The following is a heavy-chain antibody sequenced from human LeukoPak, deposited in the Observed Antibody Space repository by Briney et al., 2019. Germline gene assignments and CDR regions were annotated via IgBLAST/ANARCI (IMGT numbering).Heavy chain of an antibody. D-gene: IGHD3-3*01. V-gene: IGHV4-30-4*01. Sequence: SETLSLTCTVSGGSISSGDYYWSWIRQPPGKGLEWIGYIYYSGSTYYNPPLKSRVTISVDTSKNQFSLKLSSVTAADTAVYYCARGSPDEYYDYNTYYYYGMDVWGQGTTVTVSS. CDR1: GGSISSGDYY. CDR3: ARGSPDEYYDYNTYYYYGMDV. CDR2: IYYSGST. J-gene: IGHJ6*02.